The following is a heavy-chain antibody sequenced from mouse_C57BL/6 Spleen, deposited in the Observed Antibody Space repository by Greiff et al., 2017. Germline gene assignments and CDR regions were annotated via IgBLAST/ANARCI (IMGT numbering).Heavy chain of an antibody. Sequence: DVKLVESGGGLVKPGGSLKLSCAASGFTFSSYAMSWVRQTPEKRLEWVATISDGGSYTYYPDNVKGRFTISRDNAKNNLYLQMSHLKSEDTAMYYCARDQSYYYGSSPMDYWGQGTSVTVSS. D-gene: IGHD1-1*01. CDR3: ARDQSYYYGSSPMDY. CDR2: ISDGGSYT. J-gene: IGHJ4*01. V-gene: IGHV5-4*01. CDR1: GFTFSSYA.